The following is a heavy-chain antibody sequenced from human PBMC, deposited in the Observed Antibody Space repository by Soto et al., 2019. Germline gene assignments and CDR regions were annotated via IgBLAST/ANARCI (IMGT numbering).Heavy chain of an antibody. J-gene: IGHJ4*02. CDR2: VSGSGGST. V-gene: IGHV3-23*01. CDR1: GFTFSNYA. D-gene: IGHD4-4*01. Sequence: EVPLLESGGGFLQPGGSLRLSCAASGFTFSNYAMNWVRQAPGKGLDWVSSVSGSGGSTDYADFVKGRFTVSRHNSKNTLYLEMNSLRAEDTAVYYCARAPSSFNYAFFDYWGQGTLVTVSS. CDR3: ARAPSSFNYAFFDY.